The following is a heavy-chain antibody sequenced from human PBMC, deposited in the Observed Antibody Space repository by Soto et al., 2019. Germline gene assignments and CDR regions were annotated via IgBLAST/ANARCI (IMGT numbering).Heavy chain of an antibody. CDR2: ISSSSSYT. CDR3: ARDLGAAAGTIDY. CDR1: GFTFSDYY. D-gene: IGHD6-13*01. V-gene: IGHV3-11*06. J-gene: IGHJ4*02. Sequence: QVQLVESGGSLVKPGGSLRLSCAASGFTFSDYYMSWIRQAPGKGLEWVSYISSSSSYTNYADSVKGRFTISRDNAKNSLYLQMNSLRAEDTAVYYCARDLGAAAGTIDYWGQGTLVTVSS.